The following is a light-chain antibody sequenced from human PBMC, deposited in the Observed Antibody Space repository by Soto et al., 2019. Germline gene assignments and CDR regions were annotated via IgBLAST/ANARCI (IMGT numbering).Light chain of an antibody. V-gene: IGLV2-14*01. CDR1: SSDVGAYNY. Sequence: QSALTQPASVSGSPGQSITISCTGTSSDVGAYNYVSWYQQHPGKAPQLMISEVSNRPSGVSNRFSGSKSANTASLTISGLQAEDEADYYCSSYTTSTLLIFGGGTKLTVL. J-gene: IGLJ2*01. CDR3: SSYTTSTLLI. CDR2: EVS.